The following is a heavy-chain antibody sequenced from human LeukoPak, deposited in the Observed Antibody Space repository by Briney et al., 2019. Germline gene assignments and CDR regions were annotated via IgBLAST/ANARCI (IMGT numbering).Heavy chain of an antibody. D-gene: IGHD3-3*01. V-gene: IGHV3-23*01. J-gene: IGHJ4*02. CDR2: ITDTDT. CDR3: AKDRFLGTLADSFDF. Sequence: GGSLRLSCAASGFTSSNYAMSWVRQAPGKGLEWVSVITDTDTYYADSVKGRFTISRDDSENTLYLQMNRLSADDTAVYYCAKDRFLGTLADSFDFWGQGTLVTVPS. CDR1: GFTSSNYA.